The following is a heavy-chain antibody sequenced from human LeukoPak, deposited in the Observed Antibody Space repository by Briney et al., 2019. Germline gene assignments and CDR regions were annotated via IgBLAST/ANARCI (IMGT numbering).Heavy chain of an antibody. CDR1: GFTFRGYE. Sequence: GGSLRLSCAASGFTFRGYEMNWVRQAPGKGLEWISYISGSGSTIKYVDSVKGRFTISRDNAKNSLYLQMNSLRAEDTAVYYCARSTVTNYFGSWGQGTLVTVSS. J-gene: IGHJ4*02. CDR2: ISGSGSTI. V-gene: IGHV3-48*03. D-gene: IGHD4-17*01. CDR3: ARSTVTNYFGS.